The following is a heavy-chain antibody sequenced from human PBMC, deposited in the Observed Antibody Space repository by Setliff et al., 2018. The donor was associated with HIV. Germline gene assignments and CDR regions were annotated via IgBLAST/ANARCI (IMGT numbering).Heavy chain of an antibody. V-gene: IGHV4-61*01. D-gene: IGHD6-25*01. CDR2: IYYSGST. CDR3: ARYSPRGYTLTGPY. J-gene: IGHJ4*02. CDR1: DGSVSSGSYY. Sequence: SETLSLTCTVSDGSVSSGSYYWSWIRQPPGKGLEWIGYIYYSGSTKHNPSLKSRVTISLDTSKNQFSLKLTSVTAADTAVYYCARYSPRGYTLTGPYWGQGTLVTVSS.